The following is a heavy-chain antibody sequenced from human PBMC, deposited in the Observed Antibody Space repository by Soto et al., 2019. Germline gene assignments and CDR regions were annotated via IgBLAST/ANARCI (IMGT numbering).Heavy chain of an antibody. CDR1: GYTFPTYG. CDR2: INTHNGNT. V-gene: IGHV1-18*01. D-gene: IGHD3-10*01. Sequence: ASVKVSCKASGYTFPTYGISWVRQAPGQGLEWMGWINTHNGNTNYAQNLQGRVIMTADTSTSTAYMELRSLRSDDTAVYYCTREGSAPYYYYGMDAWGQGTTVNVSS. J-gene: IGHJ6*02. CDR3: TREGSAPYYYYGMDA.